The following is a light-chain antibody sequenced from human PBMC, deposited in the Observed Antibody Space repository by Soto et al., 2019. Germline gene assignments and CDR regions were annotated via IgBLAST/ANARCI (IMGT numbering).Light chain of an antibody. CDR3: QQYDNLPPFT. Sequence: DIQMTQSPSSLSASVGDRVTITCQASQDISNYLNWYQQKPGKAPKLLIYDASNLETGVPSRFSGSGSGIDFTFTISSLQPEDIAKYYCQQYDNLPPFTFGPGTKVDIK. CDR2: DAS. V-gene: IGKV1-33*01. J-gene: IGKJ3*01. CDR1: QDISNY.